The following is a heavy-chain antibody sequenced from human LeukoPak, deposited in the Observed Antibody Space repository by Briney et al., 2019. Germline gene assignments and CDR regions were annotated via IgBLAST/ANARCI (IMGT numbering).Heavy chain of an antibody. D-gene: IGHD1-26*01. V-gene: IGHV3-48*01. CDR2: ISSDIPTI. CDR3: ARDPGSYYPNFDY. J-gene: IGHJ4*02. Sequence: GGSLRLSCAASGFTFSSYSMNWVRQAPGKGLEWLSYISSDIPTIYYADSVKGRFTISRDNSKNTLYLQMNSLRAEDTAVYYCARDPGSYYPNFDYWGQGTLVTVSS. CDR1: GFTFSSYS.